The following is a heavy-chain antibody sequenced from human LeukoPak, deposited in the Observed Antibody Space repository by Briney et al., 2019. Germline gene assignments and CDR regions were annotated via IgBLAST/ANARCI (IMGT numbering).Heavy chain of an antibody. Sequence: GRSLRLSCAASGFTFDDYAMHWVRQAPGKGLEWVSGISWNSGSIGYADSVKGRFTISRDNAKNSLYLQMNSLRAEDTALYYCAKDALIVGATSAFDIWGQGTMVTVSS. D-gene: IGHD1-26*01. CDR1: GFTFDDYA. J-gene: IGHJ3*02. V-gene: IGHV3-9*01. CDR3: AKDALIVGATSAFDI. CDR2: ISWNSGSI.